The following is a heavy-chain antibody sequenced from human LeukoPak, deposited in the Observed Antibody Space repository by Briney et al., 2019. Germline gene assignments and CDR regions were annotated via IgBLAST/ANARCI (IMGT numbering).Heavy chain of an antibody. CDR1: GFTFSSYG. CDR3: ARGGARGYSYGSFFDY. J-gene: IGHJ4*02. V-gene: IGHV3-33*01. Sequence: GGSLRLSCAASGFTFSSYGMRWVRQAPGKGLEWVAVIWYDGSNKYYADSVKGRFTISRDNSKNTLYLQMNSLRAEDTAVYYCARGGARGYSYGSFFDYWGQGTLVTVSS. CDR2: IWYDGSNK. D-gene: IGHD5-18*01.